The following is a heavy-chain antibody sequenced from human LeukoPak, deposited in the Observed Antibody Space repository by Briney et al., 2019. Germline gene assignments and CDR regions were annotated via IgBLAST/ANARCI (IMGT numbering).Heavy chain of an antibody. D-gene: IGHD3-10*01. J-gene: IGHJ3*02. V-gene: IGHV4-38-2*02. CDR1: GYSISNGYY. CDR2: IYHRGST. CDR3: ARDPGFYGSGTIGAFDI. Sequence: SETLSLTCTVSGYSISNGYYWGWIRQPPEKGLEWVGSIYHRGSTYYNPSLRSRVTISLDRSKKKFSLKLRSVTAADTAVYYCARDPGFYGSGTIGAFDIWGQGRMVTVSS.